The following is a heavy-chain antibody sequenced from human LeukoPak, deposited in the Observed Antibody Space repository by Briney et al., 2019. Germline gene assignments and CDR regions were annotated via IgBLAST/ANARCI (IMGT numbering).Heavy chain of an antibody. CDR1: GYTFADYF. CDR3: ARDLTSIPNWQFDY. CDR2: INCNSGGT. D-gene: IGHD2-8*01. J-gene: IGHJ4*02. Sequence: ASVKVSCKASGYTFADYFIQWVRQAPGQGLEWVGRINCNSGGTEYAQKFQGRVTMTRDTSINTAYVEVSSLKSDDTAVYYCARDLTSIPNWQFDYWGQGTLVTVSS. V-gene: IGHV1-2*06.